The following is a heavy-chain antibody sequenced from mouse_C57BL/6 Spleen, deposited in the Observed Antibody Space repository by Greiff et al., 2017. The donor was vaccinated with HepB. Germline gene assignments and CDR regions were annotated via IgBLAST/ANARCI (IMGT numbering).Heavy chain of an antibody. CDR2: INPNNGGT. CDR1: GYTFTDYY. CDR3: ASDDYDRAMDY. V-gene: IGHV1-26*01. D-gene: IGHD2-4*01. Sequence: VQLQQSGPELVKPGASVKISCKASGYTFTDYYMNWVKQSHGKSLEWIGDINPNNGGTSYNQKFKGKATLTVDKSSSTAYMELRSLTSEDSAVYYSASDDYDRAMDYWGQGTSVTVSS. J-gene: IGHJ4*01.